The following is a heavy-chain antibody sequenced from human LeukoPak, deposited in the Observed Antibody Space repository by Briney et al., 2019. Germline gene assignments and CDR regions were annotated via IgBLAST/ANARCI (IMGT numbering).Heavy chain of an antibody. D-gene: IGHD6-19*01. CDR1: GLKFRDYG. CDR3: AKDEAVAGLFDY. J-gene: IGHJ4*02. Sequence: GGSLRLSCEVSGLKFRDYGMHWVRQAPGKGLEWVAVISWDGTISYYVESVRGRFIISRDDSKNTLYLEMNSLRAEDAALYYCAKDEAVAGLFDYWGQGTLVTVSS. CDR2: ISWDGTIS. V-gene: IGHV3-30*18.